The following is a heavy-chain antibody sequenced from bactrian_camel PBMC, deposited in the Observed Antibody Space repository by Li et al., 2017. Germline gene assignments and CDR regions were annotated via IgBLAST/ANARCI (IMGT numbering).Heavy chain of an antibody. CDR2: IDSDYST. D-gene: IGHD3*01. Sequence: QLVESGGGSVQAGGSLRLSCAFSGYTYSGHCMGWFRQVPGKEREGVATIDSDYSTTYANSVKGRFTISKDNAKNTVSLEMSSLTPEDTAVYYCAADPAEETSGEWCFIRQNYNFGQGTQVTVS. V-gene: IGHV3S53*01. J-gene: IGHJ4*01. CDR1: GYTYSGHC.